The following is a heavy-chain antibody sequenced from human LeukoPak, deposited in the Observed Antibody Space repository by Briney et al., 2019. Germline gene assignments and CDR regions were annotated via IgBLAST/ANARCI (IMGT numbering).Heavy chain of an antibody. V-gene: IGHV4-59*04. CDR1: GGSINNYY. Sequence: SETLSLTCTVSGGSINNYYWSWIRQPPGKGLEWIGVIYYSGSTYYNPSLKSRVTISVDTSKNQFSLQLTSVTAADTAVYYCAGQTTAGIDPWGQGTLVTVSS. CDR3: AGQTTAGIDP. J-gene: IGHJ5*02. CDR2: IYYSGST. D-gene: IGHD4-17*01.